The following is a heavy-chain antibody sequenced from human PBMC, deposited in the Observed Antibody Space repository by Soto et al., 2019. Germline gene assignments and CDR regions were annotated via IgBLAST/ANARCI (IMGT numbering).Heavy chain of an antibody. CDR2: INHSGST. D-gene: IGHD2-15*01. J-gene: IGHJ4*02. V-gene: IGHV4-34*01. CDR1: GGSFSGYY. Sequence: QVQLQQWGAGLLKPSETLSLTCAVYGGSFSGYYWSWIRQPPGKGLEWIGEINHSGSTNYNPSLKSRVTISVDTSKNQFSLKLSSVTAADTAVYYCARGNRSGGSPYYFDYWGQGTLVTVSS. CDR3: ARGNRSGGSPYYFDY.